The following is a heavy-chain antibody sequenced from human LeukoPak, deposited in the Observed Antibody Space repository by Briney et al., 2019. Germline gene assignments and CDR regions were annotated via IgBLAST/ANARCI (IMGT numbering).Heavy chain of an antibody. Sequence: SETLSLTCAVYGGSFSGYYWSWIRQPPGKGLEWIGEINHRGSTNYNPSLKSRVTISVDTSKNQFSLKLSSVTAADTAVYYCARRRRWQGIAAAGNPFGWFDPWGQGTLVTVSS. V-gene: IGHV4-34*01. CDR3: ARRRRWQGIAAAGNPFGWFDP. D-gene: IGHD6-13*01. CDR2: INHRGST. CDR1: GGSFSGYY. J-gene: IGHJ5*02.